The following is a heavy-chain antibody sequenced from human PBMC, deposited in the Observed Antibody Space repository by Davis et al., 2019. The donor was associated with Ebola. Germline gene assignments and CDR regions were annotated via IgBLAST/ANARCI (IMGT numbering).Heavy chain of an antibody. V-gene: IGHV3-9*01. CDR3: AKGPSWGRRITIFGREGEFDP. CDR1: GFTFDDYA. CDR2: ITWNSGSL. J-gene: IGHJ5*02. D-gene: IGHD3-3*01. Sequence: PGGSLRLSCAASGFTFDDYAMHWVRQAPGKGLEWVSGITWNSGSLGYADSVKGRFTISRDNAKNSLYLQMNSLRAEDTAVYYCAKGPSWGRRITIFGREGEFDPWGQGTLVTVSS.